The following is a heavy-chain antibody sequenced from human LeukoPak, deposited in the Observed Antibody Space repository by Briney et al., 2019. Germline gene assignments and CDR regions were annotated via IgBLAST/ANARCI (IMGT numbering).Heavy chain of an antibody. V-gene: IGHV4-59*08. CDR1: GGSMRSYY. CDR2: IYDSGNT. D-gene: IGHD1-26*01. Sequence: MSSETLSLTCVVSGGSMRSYYWAWIRQPPGKGLEYIGYIYDSGNTNYNPSLKSRVTISVDTSKNQFSLNLTSVTAADMAVYFCARQVGAMRFDYWGQGILVTVSS. CDR3: ARQVGAMRFDY. J-gene: IGHJ4*02.